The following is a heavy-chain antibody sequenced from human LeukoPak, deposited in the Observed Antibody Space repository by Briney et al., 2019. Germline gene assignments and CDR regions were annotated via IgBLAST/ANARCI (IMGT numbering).Heavy chain of an antibody. V-gene: IGHV3-48*01. D-gene: IGHD5-12*01. Sequence: GGSLRLSCAASGFTFSSYSMNWVRQAPGKGLEWVSYISSSSSTIYYADSVKGRFTISRDNAKNLLYLQMNSLRAEDTAVYYCAREEVATIIDYWGQGTLVTVSS. J-gene: IGHJ4*02. CDR3: AREEVATIIDY. CDR1: GFTFSSYS. CDR2: ISSSSSTI.